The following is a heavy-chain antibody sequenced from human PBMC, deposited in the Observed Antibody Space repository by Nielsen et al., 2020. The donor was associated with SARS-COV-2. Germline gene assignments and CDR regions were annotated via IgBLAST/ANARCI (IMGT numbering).Heavy chain of an antibody. Sequence: GESLKISCTPSGFTFGDFAITWIRQAPGKGLEWLGVIRSKIYGETTEYAASVKGRFTISRDDSQGVAYLQMNSLRAEDTAVYYCARDREIVYGMDVWGQGTTVTVSS. J-gene: IGHJ6*02. D-gene: IGHD5-12*01. CDR2: IRSKIYGETT. CDR3: ARDREIVYGMDV. CDR1: GFTFGDFA. V-gene: IGHV3-49*03.